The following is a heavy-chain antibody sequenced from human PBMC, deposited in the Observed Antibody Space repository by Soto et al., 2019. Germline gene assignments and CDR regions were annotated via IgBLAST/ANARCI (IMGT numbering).Heavy chain of an antibody. CDR2: FYSLGNT. CDR3: ARQIYDSSGYYYAY. Sequence: QMQLQESGPGLVKPSETLSLTCTVSGGSISSSSYYWGWNRQPPGQGLEWLGTFYSLGNTYYNPSLESQVTIFVDKSKSQLFLKLGSVTAPGTAVYYCARQIYDSSGYYYAYWGQGTLVTVSS. D-gene: IGHD3-22*01. V-gene: IGHV4-39*01. J-gene: IGHJ4*02. CDR1: GGSISSSSYY.